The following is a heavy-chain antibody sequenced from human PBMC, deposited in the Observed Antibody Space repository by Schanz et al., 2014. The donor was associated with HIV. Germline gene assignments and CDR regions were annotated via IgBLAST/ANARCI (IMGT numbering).Heavy chain of an antibody. CDR3: ARSPDWAGTDAFDI. CDR2: KSYDERNK. CDR1: GFTFSSFG. Sequence: QVQLGESGGGGVQPGGSLRLSCAASGFTFSSFGTHWVRQAPGKGLGGVAVKSYDERNKYYADSVKGRFTISRDNPKNTLYLQMNSLRAEDTAIYYCARSPDWAGTDAFDIWGQGTMVTVSS. D-gene: IGHD6-19*01. J-gene: IGHJ3*02. V-gene: IGHV3-30*03.